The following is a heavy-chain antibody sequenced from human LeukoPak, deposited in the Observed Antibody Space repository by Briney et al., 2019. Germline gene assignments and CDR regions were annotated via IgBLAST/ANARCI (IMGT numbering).Heavy chain of an antibody. CDR3: ARVYCSGGSCYQNWFDP. Sequence: ASVKVSCKASGYTFTSYGISWVRQATGQGLEWMGWMNPNSGNTGYAQKFQGRVTITRNTSISTAYMELSSLRSEDTAVYYCARVYCSGGSCYQNWFDPWGQGTLVTVSS. D-gene: IGHD2-15*01. J-gene: IGHJ5*02. V-gene: IGHV1-8*03. CDR1: GYTFTSYG. CDR2: MNPNSGNT.